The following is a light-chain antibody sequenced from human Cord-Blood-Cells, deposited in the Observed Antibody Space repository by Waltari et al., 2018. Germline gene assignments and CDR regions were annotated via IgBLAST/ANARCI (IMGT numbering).Light chain of an antibody. V-gene: IGLV2-14*03. CDR1: SSDVGGYNY. Sequence: QSALTHPPSVSGSPGQPITISCTGTSSDVGGYNYVSWYQQHPGKAPKLMIYDVSNRPSGVSNRFSGSKSGNTASLTISGLQAEDEADYYCSSYTSSSTLVFGTGTKVTVL. CDR2: DVS. CDR3: SSYTSSSTLV. J-gene: IGLJ1*01.